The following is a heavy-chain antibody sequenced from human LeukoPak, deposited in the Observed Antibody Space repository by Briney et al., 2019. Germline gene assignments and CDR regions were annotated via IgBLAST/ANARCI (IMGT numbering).Heavy chain of an antibody. CDR2: INPSGGST. CDR1: GYTFTSYY. Sequence: ASVKVSCKASGYTFTSYYMHRVRQAPGQGLEWMGIINPSGGSTSYAQKFQGRVTMTRDTSTSTVYMELSSLRSEDTAVYYCARAGIAVALGYWGQGTLVTVSS. V-gene: IGHV1-46*01. CDR3: ARAGIAVALGY. D-gene: IGHD6-19*01. J-gene: IGHJ4*02.